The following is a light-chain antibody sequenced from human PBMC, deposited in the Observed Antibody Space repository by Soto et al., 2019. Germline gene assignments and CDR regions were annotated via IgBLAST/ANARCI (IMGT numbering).Light chain of an antibody. CDR1: SSDVGGYNY. V-gene: IGLV2-14*01. Sequence: QSALTQPASVSGSPGQSITISCTGTSSDVGGYNYVSWYQQHPDKAPKLMIYEVSNRPSGVSNRFSGSKSGNTASLTISGLQAEDEADYYCSSYSTSSTGVFGTGTKVTVL. CDR3: SSYSTSSTGV. CDR2: EVS. J-gene: IGLJ1*01.